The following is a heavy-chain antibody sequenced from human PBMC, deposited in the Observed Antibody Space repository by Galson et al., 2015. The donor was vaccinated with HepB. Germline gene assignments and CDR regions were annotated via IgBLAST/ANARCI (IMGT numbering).Heavy chain of an antibody. CDR3: ARSYYYDSSGYYRGDDY. V-gene: IGHV5-10-1*01. CDR2: IDPSDSYT. J-gene: IGHJ4*02. Sequence: GAEVKKPGESLRISCKGSGYSFTSYWISWVRQMPGKGLEWMGRIDPSDSYTNYSPSFQGHVTISADKSISTAYLQWSSLKASDTAMYYCARSYYYDSSGYYRGDDYWGQGTLVTVSS. D-gene: IGHD3-22*01. CDR1: GYSFTSYW.